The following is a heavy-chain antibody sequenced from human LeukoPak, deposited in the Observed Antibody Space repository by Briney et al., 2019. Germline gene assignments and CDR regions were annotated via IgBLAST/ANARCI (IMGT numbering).Heavy chain of an antibody. J-gene: IGHJ4*02. D-gene: IGHD5-18*01. CDR3: ARDDSAMFPDC. CDR2: ISRTSDYT. V-gene: IGHV3-11*05. CDR1: GVTFSDYF. Sequence: PGGSLRLSCAASGVTFSDYFMSWMRQAPGKGLEWVSYISRTSDYTNYADSVKGRFTISRDNAKNSLYLQMNSLRVEDTAVYYCARDDSAMFPDCGGQGTLVTVSS.